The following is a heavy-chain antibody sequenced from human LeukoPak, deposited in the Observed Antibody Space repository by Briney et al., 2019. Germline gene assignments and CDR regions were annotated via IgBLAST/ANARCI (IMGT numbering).Heavy chain of an antibody. V-gene: IGHV3-48*03. D-gene: IGHD4-17*01. CDR3: ARETGDYSYDY. CDR1: GFTLSIYE. J-gene: IGHJ4*02. Sequence: GGSLRLSCAASGFTLSIYEMNWVRQAPGKGLELVSYISASGSRIYYTDSVKGRFSISRDNAKNSLYLQMNSLRAEDTAVYYCARETGDYSYDYWGQGTLVTVSS. CDR2: ISASGSRI.